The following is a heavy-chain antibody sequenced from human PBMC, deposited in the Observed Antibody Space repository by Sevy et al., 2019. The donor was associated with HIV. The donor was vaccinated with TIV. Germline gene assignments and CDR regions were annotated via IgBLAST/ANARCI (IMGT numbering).Heavy chain of an antibody. CDR2: ISGSGGST. D-gene: IGHD3-22*01. CDR3: AKLQYYYDSSGYWQVVYFDY. J-gene: IGHJ4*02. Sequence: GGSLRLSCAASGFTFSSYAMSWVRQAPGKGLEWVSAISGSGGSTYYADSVKGRFTISRDNSKNTLYLQMNSLRAEDTAVYYCAKLQYYYDSSGYWQVVYFDYRGQGTLVTVSS. V-gene: IGHV3-23*01. CDR1: GFTFSSYA.